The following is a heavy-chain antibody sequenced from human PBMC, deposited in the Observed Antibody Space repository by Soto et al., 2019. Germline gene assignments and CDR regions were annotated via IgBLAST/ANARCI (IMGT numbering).Heavy chain of an antibody. D-gene: IGHD5-18*01. CDR3: ARAKAQRTWIQLWPYFDY. J-gene: IGHJ4*02. V-gene: IGHV1-3*01. CDR1: TFTSYA. CDR2: INAGNGNT. Sequence: TFTSYAMHWVRQAPGQRLEWMGWINAGNGNTKYSQKFQGRVTITRDTSASTAYMELSSLRSEDTAVYYCARAKAQRTWIQLWPYFDYWGQGTLVTVSS.